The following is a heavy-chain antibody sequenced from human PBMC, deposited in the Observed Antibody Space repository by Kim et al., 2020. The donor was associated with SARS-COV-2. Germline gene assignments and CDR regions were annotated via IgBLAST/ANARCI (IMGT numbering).Heavy chain of an antibody. D-gene: IGHD3-9*01. V-gene: IGHV1-2*04. CDR3: ARDPYYDILTGYSMGNAFDI. Sequence: ASVKVSCKAPGYTFTGYYMHWVRQAPGQGLEWMGWINPNSGGTNYAQKFQGWVTMTRDTSISTAYMELSRLRSDDTAVYYCARDPYYDILTGYSMGNAFDIWGQGTMVTVSS. CDR2: INPNSGGT. CDR1: GYTFTGYY. J-gene: IGHJ3*02.